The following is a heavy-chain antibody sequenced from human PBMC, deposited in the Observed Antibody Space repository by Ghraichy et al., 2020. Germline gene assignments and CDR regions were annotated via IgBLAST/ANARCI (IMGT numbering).Heavy chain of an antibody. J-gene: IGHJ4*02. CDR2: MNPNSGNT. D-gene: IGHD3-10*01. CDR3: ARGLWFGELSFDY. V-gene: IGHV1-8*01. Sequence: KGWMNPNSGNTGYAQKFQGRVTMTRNTSISTAYMELSSLRSEDTAVYYCARGLWFGELSFDYWGQGILFKVSA.